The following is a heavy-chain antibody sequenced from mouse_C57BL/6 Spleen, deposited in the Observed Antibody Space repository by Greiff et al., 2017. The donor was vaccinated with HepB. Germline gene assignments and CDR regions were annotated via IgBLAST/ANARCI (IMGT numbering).Heavy chain of an antibody. J-gene: IGHJ4*01. V-gene: IGHV2-2*01. CDR3: ARNPLDGYYVWGAMDY. Sequence: QVQLKESGPGLVQPSQSLSITCTVSGFSLTSYGVHWVRQSPGKGLEWLGVIWSGGSTDYNAAFISRLSISKDNSKSQAFFKMNSLQADDTAIYYCARNPLDGYYVWGAMDYWGQGTSVTVSS. CDR1: GFSLTSYG. D-gene: IGHD2-3*01. CDR2: IWSGGST.